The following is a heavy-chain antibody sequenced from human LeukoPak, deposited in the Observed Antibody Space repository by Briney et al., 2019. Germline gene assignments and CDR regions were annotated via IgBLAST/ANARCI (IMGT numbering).Heavy chain of an antibody. Sequence: SETLSLTCAVSHESFSEHYWNWIRQPPGKGLEWIGEISQSGSTHYNPSLKSRVTISVDTSENQLFLRVTSVTAADTAVYYCARGPTTSGVGTFDYWGQGTLVTVSS. D-gene: IGHD3-3*01. J-gene: IGHJ4*02. CDR1: HESFSEHY. V-gene: IGHV4-34*01. CDR2: ISQSGST. CDR3: ARGPTTSGVGTFDY.